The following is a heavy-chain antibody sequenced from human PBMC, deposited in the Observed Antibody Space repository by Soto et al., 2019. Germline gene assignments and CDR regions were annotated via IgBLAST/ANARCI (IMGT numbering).Heavy chain of an antibody. CDR1: GYNFISNP. CDR3: ARDRGYLYPMDV. D-gene: IGHD5-18*01. CDR2: INTDNGNT. V-gene: IGHV1-3*04. J-gene: IGHJ6*02. Sequence: QVQVVQSGAEVKKPGASVKVSCKTSGYNFISNPIHWVRQAPGQRLEWMGWINTDNGNTKYSQKFQGRVLVTSDTSASTAYLEPSSLRSEDAAIYYCARDRGYLYPMDVWGQGTTVTVSS.